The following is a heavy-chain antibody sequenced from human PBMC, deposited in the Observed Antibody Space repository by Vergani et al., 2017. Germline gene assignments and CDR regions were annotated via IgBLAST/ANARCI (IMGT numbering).Heavy chain of an antibody. CDR3: ARVRGIAVAELDY. J-gene: IGHJ4*02. D-gene: IGHD6-19*01. CDR1: GFTFSSYS. Sequence: EVQLVESGGGLVKPGGSLRLSCAASGFTFSSYSMNWLRPAPGKGLEWVSSISLSSSYIYYADSVKGRCTISRDNAKNSLYLQMNGLRAEDTAVYYWARVRGIAVAELDYWGQGTLVTVSS. CDR2: ISLSSSYI. V-gene: IGHV3-21*01.